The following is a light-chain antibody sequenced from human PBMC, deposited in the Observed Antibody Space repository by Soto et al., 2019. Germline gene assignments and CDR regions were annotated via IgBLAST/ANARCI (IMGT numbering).Light chain of an antibody. J-gene: IGKJ1*01. CDR3: QQYNNWPGT. V-gene: IGKV3-15*01. CDR2: GAS. Sequence: ETVMTQSPATLSVSPGERATLSCRASQSVSTNLVWYQHKPGQAPRLLISGASTRATGLPARFSGSGSGTEFTLTISSLQSEDFAVYYCQQYNNWPGTFGQGTKVDI. CDR1: QSVSTN.